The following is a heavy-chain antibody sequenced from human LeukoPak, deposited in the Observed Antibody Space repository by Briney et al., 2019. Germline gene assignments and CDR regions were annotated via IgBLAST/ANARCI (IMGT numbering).Heavy chain of an antibody. D-gene: IGHD2-21*02. V-gene: IGHV3-64D*09. CDR1: GFTLSSNA. CDR3: VRRTANHFDY. Sequence: TGGSLRLSCSASGFTLSSNAMHWVRQAPGKGLEYVSAISYNGGSTYYADSVKGRFTISRDNSKNTLYLQMSSLRAEDTAVFYCVRRTANHFDYWGQGTLVTVSS. J-gene: IGHJ4*02. CDR2: ISYNGGST.